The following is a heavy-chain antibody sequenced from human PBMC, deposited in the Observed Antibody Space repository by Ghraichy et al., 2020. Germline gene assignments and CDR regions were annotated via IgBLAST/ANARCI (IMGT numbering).Heavy chain of an antibody. CDR1: GASISRGNW. CDR3: ARGLYYYDSSTTN. J-gene: IGHJ4*02. Sequence: ESLNISCIVSGASISRGNWWSWVRQPPGKGLEWIGEIYHSGSTSYNPSLKSRVTISVDKSTNRFSLKLSSVTAADTAMYYCARGLYYYDSSTTNWGQGTLVTVSS. D-gene: IGHD3-22*01. CDR2: IYHSGST. V-gene: IGHV4-4*02.